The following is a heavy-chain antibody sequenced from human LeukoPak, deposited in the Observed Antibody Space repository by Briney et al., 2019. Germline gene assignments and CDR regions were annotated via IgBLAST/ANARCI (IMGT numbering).Heavy chain of an antibody. J-gene: IGHJ4*02. D-gene: IGHD6-19*01. V-gene: IGHV3-15*01. Sequence: GGSLRLSCAASGLTFTNAWMSWVRQAPGKGLEWVGRIKSKTDGGTTDYAAPVKGRFTISRDGAENTLYLQMNSPKTEDTAVYYCTTDMAVAGDFNYWGQGTLVTVSS. CDR3: TTDMAVAGDFNY. CDR2: IKSKTDGGTT. CDR1: GLTFTNAW.